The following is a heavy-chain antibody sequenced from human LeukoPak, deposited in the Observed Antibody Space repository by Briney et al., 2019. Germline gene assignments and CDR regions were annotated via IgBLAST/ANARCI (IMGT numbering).Heavy chain of an antibody. J-gene: IGHJ4*02. D-gene: IGHD3-10*01. CDR1: GGSISSSSYY. CDR3: ARRKYYGSGSYNG. CDR2: IYYSGST. V-gene: IGHV4-39*01. Sequence: SETLSLTCTVSGGSISSSSYYWGWIRQPPGKGLEWIGSIYYSGSTYYNPSLKSRVTISVDTSKNQSSLKLSSVTAADTAVYYCARRKYYGSGSYNGWGQGTLVTVSS.